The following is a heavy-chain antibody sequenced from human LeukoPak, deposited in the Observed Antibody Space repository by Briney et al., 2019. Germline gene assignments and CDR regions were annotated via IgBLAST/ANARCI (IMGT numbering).Heavy chain of an antibody. V-gene: IGHV1-69*04. J-gene: IGHJ4*02. CDR2: IIPILGIA. CDR1: GGAFSSYA. CDR3: ARGTRNYFDY. Sequence: ASVKVSCKASGGAFSSYAISWVRQAPGQGLEWMGRIIPILGIANYAQKFQGRVTITADKSTSTAYMELSSLRSEDTAVYYCARGTRNYFDYWGQGTLVTVSS.